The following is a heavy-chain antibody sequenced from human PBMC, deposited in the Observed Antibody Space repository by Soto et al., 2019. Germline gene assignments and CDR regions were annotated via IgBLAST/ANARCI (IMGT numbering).Heavy chain of an antibody. J-gene: IGHJ4*02. CDR1: GGSFSGYY. V-gene: IGHV3-11*03. CDR3: ASMAYGDYSPYLDY. Sequence: LSLTCAVYGGSFSGYYWSWIRQAPGKGLEWVSYISSSSSYTNYADSVKGRFTISRDNAKNSLYLQMNSLRAEDTAVYYCASMAYGDYSPYLDYWGQGTLVTVSS. CDR2: ISSSSSYT. D-gene: IGHD4-17*01.